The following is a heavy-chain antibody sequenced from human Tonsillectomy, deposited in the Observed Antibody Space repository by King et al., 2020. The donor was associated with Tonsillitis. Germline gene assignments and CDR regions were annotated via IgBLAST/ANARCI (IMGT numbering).Heavy chain of an antibody. CDR3: ARVFSAGVEYTGYYRHFDY. V-gene: IGHV3-7*01. D-gene: IGHD3-9*01. CDR1: GFTFSTYW. Sequence: VQLVESGGGLVRPGGSLRLSCAASGFTFSTYWMSWVRQAPGKGPEWVANIKQDRGEKYYVDSVKGRFTISRDNAKNSLSLQMNSLRAEDTAVYYCARVFSAGVEYTGYYRHFDYWGQGTLVTVSS. J-gene: IGHJ4*02. CDR2: IKQDRGEK.